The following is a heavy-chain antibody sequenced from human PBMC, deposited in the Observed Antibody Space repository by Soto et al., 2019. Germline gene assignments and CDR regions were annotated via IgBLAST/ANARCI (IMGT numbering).Heavy chain of an antibody. CDR3: ARGYRSFDY. CDR2: INPRGGST. Sequence: QVQLVQSGAEVKKPGASVKVSCKASGYTFTSYYLNWVRQAPGQGLEWMGIINPRGGSTNYAQKFQGRVTMTRDTSTSTIYMELSSLRSEDTAVYYCARGYRSFDYWGQGTLVTVSS. D-gene: IGHD4-4*01. CDR1: GYTFTSYY. V-gene: IGHV1-46*03. J-gene: IGHJ4*02.